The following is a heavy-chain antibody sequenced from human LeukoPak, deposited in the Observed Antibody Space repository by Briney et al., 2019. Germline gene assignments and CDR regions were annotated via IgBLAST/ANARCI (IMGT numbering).Heavy chain of an antibody. CDR3: AREHSSSSGKVFDY. CDR2: INPNSGGT. CDR1: GYTFPGYY. V-gene: IGHV1-2*02. J-gene: IGHJ4*02. D-gene: IGHD6-6*01. Sequence: ASVKVSCKASGYTFPGYYMHWVRQAPGQGLEWMGWINPNSGGTNYAQNFQGRVTMTRDTSISTAYMELSRLRSDDTAVYYCAREHSSSSGKVFDYWGQGTLVTVSS.